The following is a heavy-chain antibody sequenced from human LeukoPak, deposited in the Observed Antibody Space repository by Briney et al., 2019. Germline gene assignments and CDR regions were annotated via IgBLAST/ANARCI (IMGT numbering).Heavy chain of an antibody. CDR2: IKQDGSEK. D-gene: IGHD6-13*01. J-gene: IGHJ5*02. Sequence: PGGSLRLSCPTSGFTFTTYWMAWDRQAPGKGLEWVADIKQDGSEKYYVDSVKGRFTISRDNAKNSMDLQMNSLRVEDTAVYYCARGQQLVHWFGPWGPGILVTVSS. CDR3: ARGQQLVHWFGP. CDR1: GFTFTTYW. V-gene: IGHV3-7*04.